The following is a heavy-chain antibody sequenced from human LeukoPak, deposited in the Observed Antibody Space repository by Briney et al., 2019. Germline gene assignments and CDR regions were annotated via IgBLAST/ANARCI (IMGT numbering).Heavy chain of an antibody. CDR1: GFTFSSYS. CDR2: ISERSSYI. CDR3: ARPTRRQNDAFDI. J-gene: IGHJ3*02. V-gene: IGHV3-21*01. Sequence: PGGSLRLSCAASGFTFSSYSVNWVRQAPGKGLEWVSSISERSSYIYYADSMKGRFTISRDNAKNSLYLQMNSLRAEDTAVYYCARPTRRQNDAFDIWGQGTVVTFSS.